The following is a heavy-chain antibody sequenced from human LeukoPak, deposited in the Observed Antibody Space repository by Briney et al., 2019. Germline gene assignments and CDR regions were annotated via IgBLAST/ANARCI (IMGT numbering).Heavy chain of an antibody. D-gene: IGHD2-2*01. CDR2: VSTDSGYI. V-gene: IGHV3-21*01. Sequence: GGSLRLSCAASGFTFDDYAMHWVRQAPGKGLEWVSAVSTDSGYIYYADSVKGRFTISRDNAKNSVSLQMNSLRAEDTAVYYCARIFRYQMVDYYALDVWGQGTTVTVSS. CDR3: ARIFRYQMVDYYALDV. CDR1: GFTFDDYA. J-gene: IGHJ6*02.